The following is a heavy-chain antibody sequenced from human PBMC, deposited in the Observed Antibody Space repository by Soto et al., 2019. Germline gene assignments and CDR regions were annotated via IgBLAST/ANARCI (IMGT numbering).Heavy chain of an antibody. D-gene: IGHD3-22*01. CDR2: ISYDGSNK. CDR1: GFTFSSYG. V-gene: IGHV3-30*03. CDR3: TSSSGYSVWFDP. J-gene: IGHJ5*02. Sequence: GGSLRLSCAASGFTFSSYGMHWVRQAPGKGLEWVAVISYDGSNKYYADSVKGRFTISRDNSKNTLYLQMNSLRAEDTAVYYCTSSSGYSVWFDPWGQGTLVTVSS.